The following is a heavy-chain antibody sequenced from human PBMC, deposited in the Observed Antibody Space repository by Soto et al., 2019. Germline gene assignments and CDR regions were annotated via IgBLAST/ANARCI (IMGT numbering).Heavy chain of an antibody. CDR3: ASGGLVIGWYYFDY. V-gene: IGHV4-59*01. J-gene: IGHJ4*02. CDR2: IYYSGST. Sequence: QVQLQESGPGLVKPSETLSLPCTVSGGSISSYYWSWIRQPPGKGLEWIGYIYYSGSTNYNPSLKSRVTISVDTAQNQCALRLVSVIAADTAVYYCASGGLVIGWYYFDYWGQGTLVPVSS. CDR1: GGSISSYY. D-gene: IGHD6-19*01.